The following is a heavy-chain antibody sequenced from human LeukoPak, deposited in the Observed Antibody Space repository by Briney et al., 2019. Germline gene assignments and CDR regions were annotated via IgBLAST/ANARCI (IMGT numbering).Heavy chain of an antibody. Sequence: GGSLRLSCAASGFTFSSYAMSWVRQAPGKGLECVSAISGIGGSTYYADSVKGRFTISRDNSKNTLYLQMNSLRAEDTAVYYCAKGPSYYYGSGSYCDYWGQGTLVTVSS. CDR1: GFTFSSYA. D-gene: IGHD3-10*01. J-gene: IGHJ4*02. CDR2: ISGIGGST. CDR3: AKGPSYYYGSGSYCDY. V-gene: IGHV3-23*01.